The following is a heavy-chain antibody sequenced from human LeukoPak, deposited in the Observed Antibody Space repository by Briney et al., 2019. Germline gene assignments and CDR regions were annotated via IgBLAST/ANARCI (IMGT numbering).Heavy chain of an antibody. V-gene: IGHV4-38-2*02. CDR3: ARMAVSYYYDSSTYSPVAFDV. Sequence: SETLSLTCNVSGYSISSGFYWGWIRQSPGEGLEWNATIFHSGSIFYNPSLKGRVSLSVDTSQNQFSLELNSVTAADTAVYYCARMAVSYYYDSSTYSPVAFDVWGQGTMVTVSS. D-gene: IGHD3-22*01. CDR1: GYSISSGFY. J-gene: IGHJ3*01. CDR2: IFHSGSI.